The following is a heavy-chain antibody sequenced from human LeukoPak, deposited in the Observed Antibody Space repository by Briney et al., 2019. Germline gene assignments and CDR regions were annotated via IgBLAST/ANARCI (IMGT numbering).Heavy chain of an antibody. J-gene: IGHJ4*02. Sequence: SETLSLTCTVSGGSISSYYWSWIRQPPGKGLEWIGYIYYSGSTNYNTSLKSRVTISIDTSKNQFSLQLSSVTAADTAVYYCARGRIAATVDYFDYWGQGTLVTVSS. CDR3: ARGRIAATVDYFDY. V-gene: IGHV4-59*08. CDR1: GGSISSYY. CDR2: IYYSGST. D-gene: IGHD6-13*01.